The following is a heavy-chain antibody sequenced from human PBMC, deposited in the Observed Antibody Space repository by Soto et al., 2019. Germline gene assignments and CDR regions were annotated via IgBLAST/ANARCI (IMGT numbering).Heavy chain of an antibody. CDR2: MSYSGST. CDR3: ARDTSFYGSGTRYYYGMDV. Sequence: SETLSLTSTVSGASISSGDYYWTWIRQVPGKGPEWIGYMSYSGSTYYNPSVKIRVTMSIDTSNNQFSLRLDSVTAADTAVYYCARDTSFYGSGTRYYYGMDVWGQGTTVTV. J-gene: IGHJ6*02. D-gene: IGHD3-10*01. CDR1: GASISSGDYY. V-gene: IGHV4-31*03.